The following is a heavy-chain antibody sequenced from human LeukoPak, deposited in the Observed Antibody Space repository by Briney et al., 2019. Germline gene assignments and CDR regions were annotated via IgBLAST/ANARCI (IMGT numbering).Heavy chain of an antibody. CDR3: ARADMSYTGRSAFDL. J-gene: IGHJ3*01. CDR1: GGTFSSYT. CDR2: VIPILDTT. D-gene: IGHD2-15*01. Sequence: GASVKVSCKASGGTFSSYTFNWVRQAPGQGLEWLGRVIPILDTTHYAQKFQGSVTITADQSTTTVYMQMSSLRSEDTAMYYCARADMSYTGRSAFDLWGQGTMVTVSS. V-gene: IGHV1-69*08.